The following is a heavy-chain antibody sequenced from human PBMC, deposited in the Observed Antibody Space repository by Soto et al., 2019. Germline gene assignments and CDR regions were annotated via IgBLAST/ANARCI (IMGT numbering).Heavy chain of an antibody. D-gene: IGHD3-16*01. CDR2: IYYSGST. CDR1: GGSISSGGYY. V-gene: IGHV4-31*03. Sequence: QVQLQESGPGLVKPSQTLSLTCTVSGGSISSGGYYWSWIRQHPGKGLEWIGYIYYSGSTYYNPSLKRRVTISVNKSNNQFSLELSSVTAADTAVYYCARFLWEDYYYYMDVWGKGTTVTVSS. CDR3: ARFLWEDYYYYMDV. J-gene: IGHJ6*03.